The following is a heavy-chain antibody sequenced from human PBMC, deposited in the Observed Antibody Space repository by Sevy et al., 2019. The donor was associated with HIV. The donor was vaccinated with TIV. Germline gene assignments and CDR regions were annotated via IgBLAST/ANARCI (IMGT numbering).Heavy chain of an antibody. D-gene: IGHD6-13*01. CDR3: ANRSAGTTTWGHFDY. CDR1: GFTFDDYA. Sequence: GGSLRLSCAASGFTFDDYAMNWVRQAPGKGLEWVSGISWNSGSIGYADSVKGRFTISRDNAKNSLYLQMNSLRAEDTALYYCANRSAGTTTWGHFDYWGQGTLVTVSS. J-gene: IGHJ4*02. CDR2: ISWNSGSI. V-gene: IGHV3-9*01.